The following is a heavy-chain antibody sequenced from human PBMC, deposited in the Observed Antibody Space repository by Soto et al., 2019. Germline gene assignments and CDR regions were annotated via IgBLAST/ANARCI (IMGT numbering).Heavy chain of an antibody. CDR3: ARTIGPTIKGPYFDY. CDR1: GGSISSGGYY. D-gene: IGHD5-12*01. V-gene: IGHV4-31*03. CDR2: IYYSGST. J-gene: IGHJ4*02. Sequence: SETLSLTCTVSGGSISSGGYYWSWIRQHPGKGLEWIGYIYYSGSTYYNPSLKSRVTISVGTSKNQFSLKLSSVTAADTAVYYCARTIGPTIKGPYFDYGGQGTLVTVSS.